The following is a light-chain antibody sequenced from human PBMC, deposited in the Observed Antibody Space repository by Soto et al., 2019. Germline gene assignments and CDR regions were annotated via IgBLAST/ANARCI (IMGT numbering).Light chain of an antibody. CDR1: SSDVATYNL. J-gene: IGLJ3*02. Sequence: QSALTQPASVSGSPGQSITISCTGTSSDVATYNLVSWYQQRPGTAPQLIIYEVTKRPSGVSTRFSGSQSGNTASPTISGLQADDEADYYCCSRVFGGGTKVTVL. CDR3: CSRV. V-gene: IGLV2-23*02. CDR2: EVT.